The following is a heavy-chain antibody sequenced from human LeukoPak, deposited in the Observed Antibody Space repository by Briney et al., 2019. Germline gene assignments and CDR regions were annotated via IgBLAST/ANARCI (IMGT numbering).Heavy chain of an antibody. J-gene: IGHJ4*02. CDR2: ISSSSSYI. CDR1: GFTFSSYS. D-gene: IGHD3-9*01. Sequence: PGGSLRLSCAAYGFTFSSYSMNWVRQAPGKGLEWVSSISSSSSYIYYADSVKGRFTISRDNAKNSLYLQMNSLRAEDTAVYYCARQKESYDILTGPSGDYWGQGTLVTVSS. V-gene: IGHV3-21*01. CDR3: ARQKESYDILTGPSGDY.